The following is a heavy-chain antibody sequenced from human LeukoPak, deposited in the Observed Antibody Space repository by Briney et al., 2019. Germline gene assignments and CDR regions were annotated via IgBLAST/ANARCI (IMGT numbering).Heavy chain of an antibody. J-gene: IGHJ5*02. D-gene: IGHD6-13*01. V-gene: IGHV4-30-4*01. Sequence: SETLSLTCTVSGGSISSGDYYWRWIRQPPGKGLEWIGYIYYSGSTYYNPSLKSRVTISVDTSKNQSSLKLSSVTAADTAVYYCASSSSSWPQFDPWGQGTLVTVSS. CDR2: IYYSGST. CDR3: ASSSSSWPQFDP. CDR1: GGSISSGDYY.